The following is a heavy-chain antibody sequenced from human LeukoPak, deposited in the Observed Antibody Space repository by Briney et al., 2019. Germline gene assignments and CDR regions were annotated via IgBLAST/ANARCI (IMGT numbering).Heavy chain of an antibody. CDR1: GGSISSYY. J-gene: IGHJ4*02. CDR2: IYYSGST. D-gene: IGHD3-10*01. Sequence: KSSETLSLTCTVSGGSISSYYWSWIRQPPGKGLEWIGYIYYSGSTNYNPSLKSRVTISVDTSKNQFSLKLSSVTAADTAVYYCARARGSGRTRFDYWGQGTLVTVPS. CDR3: ARARGSGRTRFDY. V-gene: IGHV4-59*01.